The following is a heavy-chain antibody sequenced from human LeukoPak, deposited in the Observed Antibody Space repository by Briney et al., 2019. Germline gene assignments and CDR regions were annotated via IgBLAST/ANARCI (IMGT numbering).Heavy chain of an antibody. CDR1: GFIFETYW. Sequence: GGSLRLSCAASGFIFETYWMDWVRQVPGEGLEWVANMKHDGSEEYYVESVKGRFIISRDNANKLLYLQMNSLRAEDTAIYYCARKAAGWGVLEHWGQGLLVTVSS. CDR2: MKHDGSEE. V-gene: IGHV3-7*03. CDR3: ARKAAGWGVLEH. D-gene: IGHD3-10*01. J-gene: IGHJ4*02.